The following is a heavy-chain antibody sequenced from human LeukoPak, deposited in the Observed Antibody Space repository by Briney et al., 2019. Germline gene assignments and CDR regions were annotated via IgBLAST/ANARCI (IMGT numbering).Heavy chain of an antibody. V-gene: IGHV3-9*01. D-gene: IGHD3-10*01. CDR3: AKAKGRYYHYAMDV. J-gene: IGHJ6*02. CDR1: GFIFDDYA. CDR2: ISWNSGSI. Sequence: PGGSLRLSCAASGFIFDDYAMHWVRQAPGKGLEWVSGISWNSGSIDYADSVKGRFTISRDNAKNSLYLQMNSLRGEDTALYYCAKAKGRYYHYAMDVWGQGTAVTVSS.